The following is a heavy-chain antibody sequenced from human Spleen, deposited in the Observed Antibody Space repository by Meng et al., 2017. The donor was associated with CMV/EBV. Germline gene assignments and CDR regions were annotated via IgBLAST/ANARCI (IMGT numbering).Heavy chain of an antibody. J-gene: IGHJ5*02. V-gene: IGHV4-31*03. CDR1: GGSINSGDYY. D-gene: IGHD3-10*02. Sequence: TVSGGSINSGDYYWSCIRQHPGKALEWIGYIYNSGSTYYNPSLKSRVTISVDTSKNQFSLKLSSVTAADTAVYYCAKDDVRYAWFDPWGQGTLVTVSS. CDR3: AKDDVRYAWFDP. CDR2: IYNSGST.